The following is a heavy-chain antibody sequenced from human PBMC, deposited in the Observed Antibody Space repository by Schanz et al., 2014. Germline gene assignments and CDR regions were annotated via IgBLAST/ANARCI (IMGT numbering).Heavy chain of an antibody. J-gene: IGHJ5*02. Sequence: QVQLVESGGGVVQPGRSLRLSCAASGFTFSSYGMHWVRQAPGKGLEWVAVIWYDGNNKFYADSVKGRFIISRDNSKNTLDLQMNSLRDEDTALYYCAIFRGFVVGNEWFDPWGQGTLVTVSS. CDR2: IWYDGNNK. CDR3: AIFRGFVVGNEWFDP. D-gene: IGHD2-2*01. CDR1: GFTFSSYG. V-gene: IGHV3-33*01.